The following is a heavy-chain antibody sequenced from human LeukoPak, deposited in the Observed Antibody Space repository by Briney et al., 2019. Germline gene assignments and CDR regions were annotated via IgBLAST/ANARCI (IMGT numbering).Heavy chain of an antibody. J-gene: IGHJ4*02. V-gene: IGHV3-74*01. CDR3: ARLATKSYYDILTGYYYFDY. CDR2: INSDGSST. Sequence: GGSLRLSCAASGFTSSSYWMHWVRQAPGKGLVWVSRINSDGSSTSYADSVKGRFTISRDNAKNTLYLQMNSLRAEDTAVYYCARLATKSYYDILTGYYYFDYWGQGTLVTVSS. CDR1: GFTSSSYW. D-gene: IGHD3-9*01.